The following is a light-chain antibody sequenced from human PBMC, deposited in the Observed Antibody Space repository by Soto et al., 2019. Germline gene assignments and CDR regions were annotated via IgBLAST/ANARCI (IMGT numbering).Light chain of an antibody. CDR1: QSVSSY. Sequence: IVMTQSAGTLSLSPGERATLSCRASQSVSSYLAWYQQKPGQAPRLLIYDASNRATGIPARFSGSGSGTDFTLTISSLEPEDFAVYYCQQRSNWPITFGQGTRLEI. CDR2: DAS. CDR3: QQRSNWPIT. V-gene: IGKV3-11*01. J-gene: IGKJ5*01.